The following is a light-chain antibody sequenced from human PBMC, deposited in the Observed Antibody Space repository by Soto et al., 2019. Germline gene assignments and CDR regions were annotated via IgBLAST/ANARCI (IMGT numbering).Light chain of an antibody. V-gene: IGKV2-28*01. J-gene: IGKJ2*01. CDR2: LGS. CDR3: MQALQTPYT. CDR1: QSLLHSNGYNY. Sequence: DIVMTQSPLSLPVTPGESASISCRSSQSLLHSNGYNYLDWYLQKPGQSPQLLIYLGSNRASGVPDRFSGSGSGTDFTLKISRVEAEDVGVYYCMQALQTPYTFGQGTKLEI.